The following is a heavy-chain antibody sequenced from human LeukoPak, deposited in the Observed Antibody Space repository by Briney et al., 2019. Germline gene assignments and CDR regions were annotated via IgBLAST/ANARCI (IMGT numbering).Heavy chain of an antibody. J-gene: IGHJ6*03. CDR3: GRVGAGGRKGGYYYYMDV. CDR2: IYYSGST. D-gene: IGHD3-16*01. Sequence: PSETLSLTCTVSGGSISSYYWSWIRQPPGKGLEWIGYIYYSGSTNYNPSLKSRVTILVDTSKNQFSLKLSSVTAAATPVYYCGRVGAGGRKGGYYYYMDVWGKGTTVTVSS. V-gene: IGHV4-59*01. CDR1: GGSISSYY.